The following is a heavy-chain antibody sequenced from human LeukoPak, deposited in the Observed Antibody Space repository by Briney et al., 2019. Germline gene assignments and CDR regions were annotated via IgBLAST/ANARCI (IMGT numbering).Heavy chain of an antibody. CDR3: ARDLGEGMVRGTDI. CDR2: INAGNGNT. Sequence: ASVKVSCKASGYTFTSYAMHWVRQAPGQRLEWMGWINAGNGNTKYSQKFQGRVTITRDTSASTAYMELSSLRSEDTAVYYCARDLGEGMVRGTDIWGQGTMVTVSS. J-gene: IGHJ3*02. CDR1: GYTFTSYA. V-gene: IGHV1-3*01. D-gene: IGHD3-10*01.